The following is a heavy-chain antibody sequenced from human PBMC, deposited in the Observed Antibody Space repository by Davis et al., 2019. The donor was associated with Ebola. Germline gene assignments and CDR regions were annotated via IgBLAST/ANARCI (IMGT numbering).Heavy chain of an antibody. J-gene: IGHJ4*02. D-gene: IGHD5-18*01. CDR1: GGSFSGYF. Sequence: SETLSLTCAVYGGSFSGYFWSWIRQTPGKGMEWIGEINHSGTTHYNPSLKSRVTISVDTSKKQFSLKLRSATAADTAVYYCARRGYSYGLYYFDYWGRGTLVTVSS. V-gene: IGHV4-34*01. CDR2: INHSGTT. CDR3: ARRGYSYGLYYFDY.